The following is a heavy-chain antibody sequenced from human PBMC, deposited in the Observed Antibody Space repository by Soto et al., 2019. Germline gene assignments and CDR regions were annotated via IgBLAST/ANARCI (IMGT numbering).Heavy chain of an antibody. J-gene: IGHJ5*02. CDR1: GFTFNSYG. CDR3: ARLVGAAAGRFDP. Sequence: QEQLVESGGGVVQPGTSLRLSCVASGFTFNSYGMHWVRQAPGKGLEWVAAIWFDGSDKYYADSVKGRFTISRDNSKNTLYLQMNSIRDEDTGVYYGARLVGAAAGRFDPWGQGTLVIVSS. D-gene: IGHD6-25*01. CDR2: IWFDGSDK. V-gene: IGHV3-33*01.